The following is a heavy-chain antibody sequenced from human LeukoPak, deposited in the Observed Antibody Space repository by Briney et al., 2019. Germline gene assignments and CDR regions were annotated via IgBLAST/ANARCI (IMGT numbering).Heavy chain of an antibody. CDR2: ISYDEGNK. D-gene: IGHD1-26*01. J-gene: IGHJ4*02. Sequence: GRSLRLSCAASGFTFSSYTMHWVRQAPGKGLQWVAVISYDEGNKYYADSVKGRFTISRDNSKNTVYLQMNSLRAEDTALYYCARSSVSGSHWYFDYWGQGTLVTVSS. CDR1: GFTFSSYT. V-gene: IGHV3-30-3*01. CDR3: ARSSVSGSHWYFDY.